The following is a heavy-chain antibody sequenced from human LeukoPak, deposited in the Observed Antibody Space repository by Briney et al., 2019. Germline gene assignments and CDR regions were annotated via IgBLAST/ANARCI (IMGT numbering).Heavy chain of an antibody. D-gene: IGHD3-10*01. Sequence: GGSLRLSCAASGFTFSSYAMSWVRQAPGKGLEWASTITGSGGSTYYADSVKGRFTISRDNSKNTLYLQMNSLRADDTAVYYCARGLGSGSYSVDYWGQGTLVTVSS. CDR2: ITGSGGST. J-gene: IGHJ4*02. V-gene: IGHV3-23*01. CDR1: GFTFSSYA. CDR3: ARGLGSGSYSVDY.